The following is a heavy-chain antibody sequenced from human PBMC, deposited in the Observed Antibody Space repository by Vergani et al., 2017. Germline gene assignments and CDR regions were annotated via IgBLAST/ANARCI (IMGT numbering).Heavy chain of an antibody. D-gene: IGHD2-2*02. V-gene: IGHV4-61*01. CDR3: ARVSEARCSSTSCYTGYYYYYMDV. CDR2: IYYSGST. Sequence: QLQLQESGPGLVKPSETLSLTCTVSGGSISSSSYYWSWIRQPPGKGLEWIGYIYYSGSTNYNPSLKSRVTISVDTSKNQFSLKLSSVTAADTAVYYCARVSEARCSSTSCYTGYYYYYMDVWGKGTTVTVSS. J-gene: IGHJ6*03. CDR1: GGSISSSSYY.